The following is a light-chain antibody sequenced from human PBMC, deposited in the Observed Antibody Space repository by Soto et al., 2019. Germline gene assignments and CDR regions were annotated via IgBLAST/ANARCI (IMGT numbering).Light chain of an antibody. CDR3: QQYNDWPQT. Sequence: EIVMTQSPGTLSLSPGERATLSCRASQSVSTNLAWYKQIPGQAPRLLIYGASTRATGIPARFSGSGSGTEFTLAISSLQCEDFAVYYCQQYNDWPQTFGLGTKVEIK. J-gene: IGKJ1*01. CDR1: QSVSTN. CDR2: GAS. V-gene: IGKV3-15*01.